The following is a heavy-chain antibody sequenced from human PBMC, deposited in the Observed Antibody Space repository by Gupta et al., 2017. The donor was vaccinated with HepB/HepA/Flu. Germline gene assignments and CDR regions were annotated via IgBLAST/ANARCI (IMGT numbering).Heavy chain of an antibody. J-gene: IGHJ6*02. V-gene: IGHV3-30*09. Sequence: QAHLVESGGGVVQPGRSFSSSCTASQFIFSHYAMNWVRQAPGEGLEWLAVISFNGKTTYYADSVKGRFVISRDNSQRTLSLQMNGLRPDDTAVYYCARDLNPGEVAADYFYYAMDVWGQGTTVTVSS. D-gene: IGHD2-15*01. CDR3: ARDLNPGEVAADYFYYAMDV. CDR1: QFIFSHYA. CDR2: ISFNGKTT.